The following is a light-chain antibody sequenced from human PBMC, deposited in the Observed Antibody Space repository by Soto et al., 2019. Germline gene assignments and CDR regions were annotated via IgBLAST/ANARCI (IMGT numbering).Light chain of an antibody. Sequence: DVVMTQSPLSLPVTLGQPASISCRSSQSLVHSDGNTYLNWYQQRPGQSPRRLIYKVSNRDSGVQDRFSGSGSGTDFTLKISWVEADDVGVYYCMQATHLPLTFGGGTKVEIK. CDR3: MQATHLPLT. CDR1: QSLVHSDGNTY. J-gene: IGKJ4*01. V-gene: IGKV2-30*02. CDR2: KVS.